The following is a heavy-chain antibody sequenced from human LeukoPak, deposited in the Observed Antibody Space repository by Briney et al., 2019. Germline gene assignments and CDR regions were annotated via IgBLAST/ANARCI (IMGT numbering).Heavy chain of an antibody. V-gene: IGHV1-2*02. Sequence: GASVKVSCKASGYTFTEYYLHWVRQAPGQGLVWMGWIYPNSGGTNYAQNFQGRVTMTRDTSITTAYLELRSLRSDDTAVYYCARDYYGLDLWGQGTTVTVSS. CDR1: GYTFTEYY. J-gene: IGHJ6*02. CDR2: IYPNSGGT. CDR3: ARDYYGLDL.